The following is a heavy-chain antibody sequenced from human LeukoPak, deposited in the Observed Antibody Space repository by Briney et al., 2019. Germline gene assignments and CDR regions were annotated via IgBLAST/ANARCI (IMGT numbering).Heavy chain of an antibody. Sequence: SETLSLTCTVSGGSISSSSYSWGWMRQPPGKGLEWIGSSYYSGSLYYNPSLKSRVTISVDTSKNQFSLKLSSVTAADTAVYYCASPPRYCSGGSCLDYWGQGTLVTVSS. CDR3: ASPPRYCSGGSCLDY. V-gene: IGHV4-39*01. J-gene: IGHJ4*02. CDR2: SYYSGSL. CDR1: GGSISSSSYS. D-gene: IGHD2-15*01.